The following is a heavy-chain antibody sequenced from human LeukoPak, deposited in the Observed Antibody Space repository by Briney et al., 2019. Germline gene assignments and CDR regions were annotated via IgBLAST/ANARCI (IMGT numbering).Heavy chain of an antibody. CDR3: AKPSRPAAMRDDAFDI. Sequence: TGGSLRLSCAASGFTFDDYGMHWVRQAPGKGLEWVPGINWNSGNIGCADSVKGRFTISRDNAKNSLYLQLNSLRAEDTALYYCAKPSRPAAMRDDAFDIWGQGTMVTVSS. D-gene: IGHD2-2*01. CDR2: INWNSGNI. V-gene: IGHV3-9*01. CDR1: GFTFDDYG. J-gene: IGHJ3*02.